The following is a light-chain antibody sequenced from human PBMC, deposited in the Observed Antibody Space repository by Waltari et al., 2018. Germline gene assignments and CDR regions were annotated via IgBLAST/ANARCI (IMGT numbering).Light chain of an antibody. J-gene: IGKJ2*01. Sequence: EIVMTQSPVTLSVSPGESATLSCRASQSVNNNLAWYQQKPGQAPRLLIYGASARATDIPARFSGSRSGTEFTLTITSLPSEDCAVYCCQQYNNWPPLTFGQGTNLEIK. CDR3: QQYNNWPPLT. CDR2: GAS. V-gene: IGKV3D-15*01. CDR1: QSVNNN.